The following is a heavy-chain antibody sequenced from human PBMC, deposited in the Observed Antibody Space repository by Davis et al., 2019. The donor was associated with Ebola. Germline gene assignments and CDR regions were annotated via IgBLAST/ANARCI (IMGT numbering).Heavy chain of an antibody. CDR1: GYTFTSYG. V-gene: IGHV1-18*04. CDR3: ARAQFPTTSDH. J-gene: IGHJ4*02. CDR2: INPHNGNT. Sequence: ASVKVSCKASGYTFTSYGITWVRQAPGQGLEWMGWINPHNGNTNYAQNVQGRVTMTTDTSTSTAYMVVGILRPDDTAVYYCARAQFPTTSDHWGQGTLVTVSS. D-gene: IGHD1-1*01.